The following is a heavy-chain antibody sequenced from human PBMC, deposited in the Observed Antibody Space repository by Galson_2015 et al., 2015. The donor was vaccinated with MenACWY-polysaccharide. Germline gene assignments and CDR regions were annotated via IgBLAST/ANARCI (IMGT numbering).Heavy chain of an antibody. CDR1: GGTFSSYA. Sequence: SVKVSCKASGGTFSSYAISWVRQAPGQGLEWMGGIIPIFGTANYAQKFQGRVTITADESTSTAYMELSSLRSGDTAVYYCASPYCSSTSCYTGPFGYWGQGTLVTVSS. CDR3: ASPYCSSTSCYTGPFGY. V-gene: IGHV1-69*13. CDR2: IIPIFGTA. D-gene: IGHD2-2*02. J-gene: IGHJ4*02.